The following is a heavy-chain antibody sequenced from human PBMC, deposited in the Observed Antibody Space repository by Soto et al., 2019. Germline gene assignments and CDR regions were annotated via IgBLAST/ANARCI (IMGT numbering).Heavy chain of an antibody. V-gene: IGHV3-74*01. CDR3: AKAQGGSYFDY. J-gene: IGHJ4*02. Sequence: GGSLRLSCAASGFTFSYCWMHWVRQAPGKGLVWVARINSDGTSTTYADSVKGRLTISRDNVKNTLYLQMNSLRAEDTAVYYCAKAQGGSYFDYWGQGTLVTVSS. D-gene: IGHD2-15*01. CDR1: GFTFSYCW. CDR2: INSDGTST.